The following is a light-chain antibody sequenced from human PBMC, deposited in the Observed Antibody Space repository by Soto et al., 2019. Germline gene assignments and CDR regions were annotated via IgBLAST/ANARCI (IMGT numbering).Light chain of an antibody. Sequence: EIVLIMSPATLSLSQGERATLSCRASQSVSSNLAWYQQNPGQAPRLLIYGASSRATGIPDRFSGSGSGTDFTLTISSLQPEDFATYYCEQSYSTPWTVGQGTKVDIK. V-gene: IGKV3D-15*02. CDR1: QSVSSN. J-gene: IGKJ1*01. CDR3: EQSYSTPWT. CDR2: GAS.